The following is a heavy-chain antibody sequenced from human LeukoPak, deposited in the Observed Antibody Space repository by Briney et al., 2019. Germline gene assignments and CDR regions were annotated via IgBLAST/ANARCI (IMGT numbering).Heavy chain of an antibody. J-gene: IGHJ4*02. CDR3: ARGHLLLWFGASDY. V-gene: IGHV3-21*01. CDR1: GFTFSSYS. D-gene: IGHD3-10*01. CDR2: ISSSSSYI. Sequence: GGSLRLSCAASGFTFSSYSMNWVRQAPGKGLEWVSSISSSSSYIYYADSVKGRFTISRDNAKNSLYLQMNSLRAEDTAVYYCARGHLLLWFGASDYWGQETLVTVSS.